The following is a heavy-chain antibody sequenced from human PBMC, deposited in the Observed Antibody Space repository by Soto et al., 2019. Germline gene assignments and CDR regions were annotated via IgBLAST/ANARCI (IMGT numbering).Heavy chain of an antibody. V-gene: IGHV4-59*01. CDR3: ARAIYDFWSGYYSGSVGNYMDV. D-gene: IGHD3-3*01. CDR1: GGSISSYY. Sequence: QVQLQESGPGLVKPSETLSLTCTVSGGSISSYYWSWIRQPPGKGLEWIGYIYYSGSTNYNPSLMSRVTISVDTSKNQFSLKLSSVTAADTAVYYCARAIYDFWSGYYSGSVGNYMDVWGKGTTVTVSS. J-gene: IGHJ6*03. CDR2: IYYSGST.